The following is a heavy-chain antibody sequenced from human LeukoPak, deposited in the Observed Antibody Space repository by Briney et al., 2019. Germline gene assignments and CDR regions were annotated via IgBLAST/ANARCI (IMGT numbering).Heavy chain of an antibody. CDR2: IYHSGST. J-gene: IGHJ2*01. V-gene: IGHV4-38-2*02. CDR3: ARDPEGWFGERMMIGGQFDL. D-gene: IGHD3-10*01. CDR1: GYSISSGYY. Sequence: SETLSLTCAVSGYSISSGYYWGWIRQPPGKGLEWIGSIYHSGSTYYNPSLKSRVTISVDTSKNQFSLKLSSVTAADTAVYYCARDPEGWFGERMMIGGQFDLWGRGTLVTVSS.